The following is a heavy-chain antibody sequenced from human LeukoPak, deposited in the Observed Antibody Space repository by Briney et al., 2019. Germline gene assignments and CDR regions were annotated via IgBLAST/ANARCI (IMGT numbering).Heavy chain of an antibody. CDR3: ARGRGSGWYADAFDI. CDR2: INTNTGNP. J-gene: IGHJ3*02. Sequence: ASVTVSCKASGYTFTSYAMNWVGQAPGQGLEWMGWINTNTGNPTYAQGFTGRFVFSLDTSVSTAYLQISSLKAEDTAVYYCARGRGSGWYADAFDIWGQGTMVTVSS. D-gene: IGHD6-19*01. V-gene: IGHV7-4-1*02. CDR1: GYTFTSYA.